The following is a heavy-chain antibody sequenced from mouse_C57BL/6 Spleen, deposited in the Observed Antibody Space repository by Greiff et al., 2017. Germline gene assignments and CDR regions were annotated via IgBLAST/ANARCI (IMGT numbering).Heavy chain of an antibody. D-gene: IGHD2-2*01. V-gene: IGHV5-17*01. CDR2: ISSGSSTI. Sequence: EVKVVESGGGLVKPGGSLKLSCAASGFTFSDYGMHWVRQAPEKGLEWVAYISSGSSTIYYADTVKGRFTISRDNAKNTLFLQMTSLRSEDTAMYYCASYGYATKDPFAYWGQGTLVTVSA. J-gene: IGHJ3*01. CDR3: ASYGYATKDPFAY. CDR1: GFTFSDYG.